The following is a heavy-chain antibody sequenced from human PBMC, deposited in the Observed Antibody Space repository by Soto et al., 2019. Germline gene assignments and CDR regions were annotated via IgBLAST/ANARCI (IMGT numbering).Heavy chain of an antibody. J-gene: IGHJ5*02. CDR1: GFTFSSYG. Sequence: QVQLVESGGGVVQPGRSLRLSCAASGFTFSSYGMHWVRQAPGKGLEWVAVISYDGSNKYYADSVKGRFTISRDNSKNTLYLQMNSLRAEDTAVYYCAKDRFAWVRKPQEVRFDPWGQGTLVTVSS. D-gene: IGHD2-21*01. V-gene: IGHV3-30*18. CDR3: AKDRFAWVRKPQEVRFDP. CDR2: ISYDGSNK.